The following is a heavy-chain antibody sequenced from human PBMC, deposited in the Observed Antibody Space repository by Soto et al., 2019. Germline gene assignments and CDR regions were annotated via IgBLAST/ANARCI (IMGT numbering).Heavy chain of an antibody. CDR3: AKGAPTGDRFRYCYFDR. CDR2: IGTAGDP. D-gene: IGHD1-1*01. J-gene: IGHJ2*01. CDR1: GFTFSSYD. Sequence: PGGSLRLSCAASGFTFSSYDMHWVRQATGKGLEWVSAIGTAGDPYYPGSVKGRFTISRENAKNSLYLQMNSLTAGDTAVYYCAKGAPTGDRFRYCYFDRWGRGTLVTGSS. V-gene: IGHV3-13*05.